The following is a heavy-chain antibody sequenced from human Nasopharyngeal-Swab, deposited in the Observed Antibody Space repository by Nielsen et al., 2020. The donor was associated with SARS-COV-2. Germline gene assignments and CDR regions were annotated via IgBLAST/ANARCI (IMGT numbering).Heavy chain of an antibody. Sequence: SGPTLVKPTQTLTLSCTFSGFSLSTSGMCVSWIRQPPGQALEWLAHIDWDDDKYYSTFLKTRLTISKDTSKNQVVLTMTNMDPVDTATYYCARTQGYYYDSNDAFDIWGQGTMVTVSS. CDR3: ARTQGYYYDSNDAFDI. CDR2: IDWDDDK. V-gene: IGHV2-70*01. J-gene: IGHJ3*02. D-gene: IGHD3-22*01. CDR1: GFSLSTSGMC.